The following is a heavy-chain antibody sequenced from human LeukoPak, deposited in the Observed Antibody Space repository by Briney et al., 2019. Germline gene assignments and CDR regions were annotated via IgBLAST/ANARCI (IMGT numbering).Heavy chain of an antibody. CDR1: GFTFSNAW. V-gene: IGHV3-15*01. CDR3: TTAYYDILTGYLDAFDI. CDR2: IKSKTDGGTT. J-gene: IGHJ3*02. Sequence: PGGSLRLSCAASGFTFSNAWMSWVRQAPGKGPEWVGRIKSKTDGGTTDYAAPVKGRFTISRDDSKNTLYLQMNSLKTEDTAVYYCTTAYYDILTGYLDAFDIWGQGTMVTVSS. D-gene: IGHD3-9*01.